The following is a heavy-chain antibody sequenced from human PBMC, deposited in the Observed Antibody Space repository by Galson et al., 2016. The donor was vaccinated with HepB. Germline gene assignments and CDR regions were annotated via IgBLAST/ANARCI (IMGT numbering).Heavy chain of an antibody. CDR2: IFSGDAT. J-gene: IGHJ3*02. Sequence: SLRLSCAASGFSVSGKYMSWARQAPGKGLGWVSAIFSGDATYYRDSVKGRFTISRDTSKNTLYLQMNNLRAEDTAIYYCEGYSDPFDIWGQGTMVTVSS. CDR1: GFSVSGKY. V-gene: IGHV3-53*01. CDR3: EGYSDPFDI. D-gene: IGHD3-22*01.